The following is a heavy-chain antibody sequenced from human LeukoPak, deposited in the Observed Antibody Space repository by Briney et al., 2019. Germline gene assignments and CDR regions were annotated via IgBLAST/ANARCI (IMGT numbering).Heavy chain of an antibody. Sequence: GESLKISCKGSGYIFTSYWIGWVRQVPGKGLEWMGIIYPGDSDTRYSPSFQGQVTISADKSISTAYLQWSSLKASDTAMYYCARTPRYCSSTSCYFSDYWGQGTLVTVSS. CDR1: GYIFTSYW. J-gene: IGHJ4*02. V-gene: IGHV5-51*01. D-gene: IGHD2-2*01. CDR3: ARTPRYCSSTSCYFSDY. CDR2: IYPGDSDT.